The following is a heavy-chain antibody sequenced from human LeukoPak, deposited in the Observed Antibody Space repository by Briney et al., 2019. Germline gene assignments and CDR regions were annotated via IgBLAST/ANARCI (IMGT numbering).Heavy chain of an antibody. CDR3: ARVCSRDRCFDY. CDR2: IYSGGST. D-gene: IGHD2-2*01. Sequence: GGSLRLSCAASGFTVSSNYMSWVRQAPGKGLEWVSVIYSGGSTYYADSVKGRFTISRDNSKNTLYLQMNSLRAEDTAVYYCARVCSRDRCFDYWGQGTLVTVSS. CDR1: GFTVSSNY. V-gene: IGHV3-66*01. J-gene: IGHJ4*02.